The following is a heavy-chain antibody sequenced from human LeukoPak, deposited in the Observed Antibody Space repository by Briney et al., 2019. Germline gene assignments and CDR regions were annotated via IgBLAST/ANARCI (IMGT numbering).Heavy chain of an antibody. D-gene: IGHD1-1*01. CDR2: INTDGSST. CDR3: AKDRDITRTGTAGFDY. Sequence: QPGGSLRLSCAASGFTFSSYWMHWVRQAPGKGLVWVSRINTDGSSTSYADSVKGRFTISRDNSKNTLYLQMNSLRAEDTAVYYCAKDRDITRTGTAGFDYWGQGTLVTVSS. V-gene: IGHV3-74*01. J-gene: IGHJ4*02. CDR1: GFTFSSYW.